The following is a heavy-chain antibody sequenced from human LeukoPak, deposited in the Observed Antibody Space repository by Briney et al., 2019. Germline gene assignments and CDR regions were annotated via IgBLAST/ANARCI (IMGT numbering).Heavy chain of an antibody. D-gene: IGHD3-10*01. V-gene: IGHV1-24*01. CDR3: ATHYGSGSYSFGY. CDR1: GYTLTELS. CDR2: FDPEDGDT. Sequence: ASVKVSCKVSGYTLTELSMHWVRQAPGKGLEWVGGFDPEDGDTIYAQKFQGRVTMTEDTSTDTAYMELSSLRSEVTAVYYCATHYGSGSYSFGYWGQGTLVTVSS. J-gene: IGHJ4*02.